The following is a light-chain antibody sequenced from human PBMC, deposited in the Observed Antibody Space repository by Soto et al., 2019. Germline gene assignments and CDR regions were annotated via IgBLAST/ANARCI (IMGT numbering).Light chain of an antibody. CDR1: QDISTD. Sequence: DLQMTQSPSSLSASVGDRVTITCQASQDISTDLNWYQQKPGKAPNLLISDATNLETGVPPRFSGSGSGTDFTFIITSLQPEDIATYYCQHYDNFPTITFGQGTRLEIK. J-gene: IGKJ5*01. CDR2: DAT. CDR3: QHYDNFPTIT. V-gene: IGKV1-33*01.